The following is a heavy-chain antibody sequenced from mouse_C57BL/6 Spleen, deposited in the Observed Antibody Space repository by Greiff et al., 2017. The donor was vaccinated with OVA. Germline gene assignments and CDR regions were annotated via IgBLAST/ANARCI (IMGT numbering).Heavy chain of an antibody. D-gene: IGHD2-4*01. CDR1: GYTFTSYW. Sequence: QVQLKQPGTELVKPGASVKLSCKASGYTFTSYWMHWVKQRPGQGLEWIGNINPSNGGTNYNEKFKSKATLTVDKSSSTAYMQLSSLTSEDSAVYYCARFPLYYYDYDVGFDYWGKGTTLTVSS. CDR3: ARFPLYYYDYDVGFDY. CDR2: INPSNGGT. J-gene: IGHJ2*01. V-gene: IGHV1-53*01.